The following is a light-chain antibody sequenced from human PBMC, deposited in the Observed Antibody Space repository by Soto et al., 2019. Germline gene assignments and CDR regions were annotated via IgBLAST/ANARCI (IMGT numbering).Light chain of an antibody. V-gene: IGKV1-5*01. Sequence: DLQMTQSPSTLSASVGDRVTITCRASPSISSWLAWYQQKPGKAPKLLIYDASSLESGVPSRFSGSGSGTEFTLTISSLQPDDFATYYCQQYNSPWTFGQGTKVEIK. J-gene: IGKJ1*01. CDR1: PSISSW. CDR3: QQYNSPWT. CDR2: DAS.